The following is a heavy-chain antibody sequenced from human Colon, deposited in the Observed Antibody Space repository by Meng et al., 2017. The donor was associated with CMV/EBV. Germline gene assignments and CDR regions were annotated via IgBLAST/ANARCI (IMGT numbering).Heavy chain of an antibody. V-gene: IGHV3-21*01. Sequence: LSLTCAASGFTFSSYSMNWVRQAPGKGLEWVSSISSSSSYIYYADSVKGRFTISRDNAKNSLYLQMNSLRAEDTAVYYCARGGLPEVYYYYGMDVWGQGTTVTVSS. CDR3: ARGGLPEVYYYYGMDV. J-gene: IGHJ6*02. D-gene: IGHD5-12*01. CDR1: GFTFSSYS. CDR2: ISSSSSYI.